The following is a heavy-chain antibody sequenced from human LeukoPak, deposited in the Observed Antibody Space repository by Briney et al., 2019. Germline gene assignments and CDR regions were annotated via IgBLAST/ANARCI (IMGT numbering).Heavy chain of an antibody. D-gene: IGHD5-12*01. CDR3: ATVGWLRPINWFDP. J-gene: IGHJ5*02. CDR2: IYYSGST. CDR1: GGSISSGGYY. Sequence: PSQTLSLTCTVSGGSISSGGYYWSWIRQHPGKGLEWIGYIYYSGSTYYNPSLKSRVTISVDTSKNQFSLKLSSVTAADTAVYYCATVGWLRPINWFDPWGQGTLVTVSS. V-gene: IGHV4-31*03.